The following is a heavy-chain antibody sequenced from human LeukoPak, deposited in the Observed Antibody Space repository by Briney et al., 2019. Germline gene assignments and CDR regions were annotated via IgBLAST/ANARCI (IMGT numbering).Heavy chain of an antibody. V-gene: IGHV3-21*01. CDR1: GFTFDDYA. Sequence: GGSLRLSCAASGFTFDDYAMHWVRQAPGKGLEWVSSISSRSTYIYYADSLKGRFTISRDNAKNSLYLQMNSLRAEDTAIYYCARDKNYYDSSGRRKVTDYWGQGTLVTVSS. CDR2: ISSRSTYI. D-gene: IGHD3-22*01. CDR3: ARDKNYYDSSGRRKVTDY. J-gene: IGHJ4*02.